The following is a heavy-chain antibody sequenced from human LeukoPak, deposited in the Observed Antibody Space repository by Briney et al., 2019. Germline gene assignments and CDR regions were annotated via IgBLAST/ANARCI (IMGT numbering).Heavy chain of an antibody. CDR3: ARSADSSGYFREIPLYYFDY. V-gene: IGHV3-11*01. Sequence: PGGSLRLSCAASGFTFSDFYMTWLRQAPGKGLEWISHISNSGSTIHYADSLKGRFTISRDNAKNSLYLQINSLRAEDTAVYYCARSADSSGYFREIPLYYFDYWGQGTLVTVSS. CDR2: ISNSGSTI. D-gene: IGHD3-22*01. J-gene: IGHJ4*02. CDR1: GFTFSDFY.